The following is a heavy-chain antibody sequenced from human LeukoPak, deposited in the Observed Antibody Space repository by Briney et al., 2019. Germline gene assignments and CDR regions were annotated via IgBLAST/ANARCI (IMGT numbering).Heavy chain of an antibody. Sequence: PSETLSLTCTVSGGSISSSSYYWGWIRQPPGKGLEWIGSIYYSGSTYYNPSLKSRVTISVDTSKNQFSLTLSSVTAADTAVYYCERDSVSPVFPPLYFWGRGTLVTVSS. D-gene: IGHD5/OR15-5a*01. J-gene: IGHJ4*02. CDR1: GGSISSSSYY. CDR2: IYYSGST. CDR3: ERDSVSPVFPPLYF. V-gene: IGHV4-39*02.